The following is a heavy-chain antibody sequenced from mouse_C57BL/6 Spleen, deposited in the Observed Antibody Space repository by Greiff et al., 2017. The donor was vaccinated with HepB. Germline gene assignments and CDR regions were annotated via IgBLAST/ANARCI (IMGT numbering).Heavy chain of an antibody. D-gene: IGHD2-3*01. CDR1: GYTFTSYG. V-gene: IGHV1-81*01. CDR3: ARSAIYDGCY. Sequence: QVQLQQSGAELARPGASVKLSCKASGYTFTSYGISWVKQRTGQGLEWIGEIYPRSGNTYYNEKFKGKATLTADKSSSTAYMELRSLTSEDSAVYFCARSAIYDGCYWGQGTLVTVSA. CDR2: IYPRSGNT. J-gene: IGHJ3*01.